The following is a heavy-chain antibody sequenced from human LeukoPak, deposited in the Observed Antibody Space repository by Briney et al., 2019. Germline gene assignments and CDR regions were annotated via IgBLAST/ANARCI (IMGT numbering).Heavy chain of an antibody. D-gene: IGHD5-24*01. CDR1: GFTFSSYE. J-gene: IGHJ4*02. CDR2: ISSSGSTI. V-gene: IGHV3-48*03. CDR3: ARHGDGLFDY. Sequence: PGGSLRLSCAASGFTFSSYEMNWVRQAPGKGLEWVSYISSSGSTIYYADSVKGRFTISRDNAKNSLYLQMNSLSAEDTAVYYCARHGDGLFDYWGQGTLVTVSS.